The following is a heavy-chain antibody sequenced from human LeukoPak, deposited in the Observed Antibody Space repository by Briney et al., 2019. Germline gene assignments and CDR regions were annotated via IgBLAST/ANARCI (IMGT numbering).Heavy chain of an antibody. J-gene: IGHJ6*03. CDR3: AKDEVVPGYYYTDV. Sequence: PGGSLRLSCAASGFIFSNYAMQWVRQAPGMGPEWVAFIRYDGGNTYYADSVKGRFTISRDNSKNTMYLQMNSLSAEDTAVYYCAKDEVVPGYYYTDVWGRGTTVTISS. D-gene: IGHD2-2*01. CDR2: IRYDGGNT. CDR1: GFIFSNYA. V-gene: IGHV3-30*02.